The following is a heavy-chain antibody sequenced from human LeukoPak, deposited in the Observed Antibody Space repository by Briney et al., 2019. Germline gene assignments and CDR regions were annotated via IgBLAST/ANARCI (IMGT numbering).Heavy chain of an antibody. CDR2: ISGSGGST. CDR1: GFTFSSYA. V-gene: IGHV3-23*01. D-gene: IGHD5-18*01. CDR3: AKARGYSYGPFDY. J-gene: IGHJ4*02. Sequence: PGGSLRLSCAASGFTFSSYAMSWVRQAPGKGLEWVSAISGSGGSTYYADSVKGRSTISRDNSKNTLYLQMNSLRAEDTAVYYCAKARGYSYGPFDYWGQGTLVTISS.